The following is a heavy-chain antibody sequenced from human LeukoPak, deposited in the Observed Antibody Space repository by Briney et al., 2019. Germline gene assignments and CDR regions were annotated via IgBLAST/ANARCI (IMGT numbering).Heavy chain of an antibody. CDR1: GFSLSTSGMC. CDR2: IDWDDDK. D-gene: IGHD2-15*01. V-gene: IGHV2-70*11. Sequence: SGPALVKPTQTLTLTCTFSGFSLSTSGMCVSWIRQPPGKALEWLARIDWDDDKYYSTSLKTRLTISKDTSKNQVVLTMNNMDPVDTATYYCARIRPEGGGSCQYYFDYWGQGTLVTVSS. J-gene: IGHJ4*02. CDR3: ARIRPEGGGSCQYYFDY.